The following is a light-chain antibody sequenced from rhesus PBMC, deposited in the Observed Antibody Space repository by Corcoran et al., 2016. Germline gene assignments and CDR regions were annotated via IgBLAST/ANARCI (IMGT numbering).Light chain of an antibody. J-gene: IGLJ1*01. CDR2: GVS. Sequence: QAAPTQPPSVSGSPGQSVTISCTGTSSDVGGYNYVSWYQQHPGKAPKLMIYGVSKRPSGVSDRFSGSKSGNTASLTISGLQAEDEADYYCCSYTTGSTYIFGAGTRLTVV. V-gene: IGLV2S7*01. CDR1: SSDVGGYNY. CDR3: CSYTTGSTYI.